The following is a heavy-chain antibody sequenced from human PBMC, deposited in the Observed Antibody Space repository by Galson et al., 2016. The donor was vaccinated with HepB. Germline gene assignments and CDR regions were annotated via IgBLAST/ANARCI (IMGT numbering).Heavy chain of an antibody. V-gene: IGHV3-48*02. CDR1: GFTFSSYS. J-gene: IGHJ6*02. CDR2: ISSTSDTI. D-gene: IGHD2/OR15-2a*01. CDR3: GRDISAVNRVGYYGMDV. Sequence: SLRLSCAASGFTFSSYSMNWVRQAPGKGLEWLSYISSTSDTIYYADSVRGRFTISRDNAKNSLYLQMNNLRDEDTAVYYCGRDISAVNRVGYYGMDVWGQGTTVIVSS.